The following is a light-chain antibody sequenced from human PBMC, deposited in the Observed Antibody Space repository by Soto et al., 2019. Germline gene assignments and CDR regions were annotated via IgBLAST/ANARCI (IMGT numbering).Light chain of an antibody. CDR3: QQCDGTSWT. CDR1: QSVGTY. J-gene: IGKJ1*01. CDR2: DSS. Sequence: IVLTQSPATLSLSPGERATLSCGASQSVGTYIAWYKQKPGLAPRLVIFDSSTRATGIPDRFSGSGSGTDFTLTISRLEPEDFAVYFCQQCDGTSWTFGQGTKVDIK. V-gene: IGKV3D-20*01.